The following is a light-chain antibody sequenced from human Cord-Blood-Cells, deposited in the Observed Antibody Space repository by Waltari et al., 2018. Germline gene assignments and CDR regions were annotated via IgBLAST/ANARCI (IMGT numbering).Light chain of an antibody. CDR2: RNN. CDR1: SSNIGRNY. CDR3: AAWNDGLSGVV. Sequence: QSVLTQPPSASGTPGQRVTISCSGSSSNIGRNYVNWYQQLPGTAPKLLIYRNNQRPAGVPVRFSGSKSGTSASLAISGLRSEDEADYYWAAWNDGLSGVVVGGGTELTVL. V-gene: IGLV1-47*01. J-gene: IGLJ2*01.